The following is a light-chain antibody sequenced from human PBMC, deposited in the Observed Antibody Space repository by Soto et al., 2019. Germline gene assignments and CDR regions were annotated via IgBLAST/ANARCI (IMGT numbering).Light chain of an antibody. V-gene: IGKV1-5*03. CDR3: QKYNTYWT. J-gene: IGKJ1*01. CDR2: HPS. CDR1: QSLNIW. Sequence: DTQMTQSPSTLSASVGDRVTITCRASQSLNIWLAWYHQKPVRAPKLLIDHPSTLASGVPSRFSGSGSGSESTLIRSRQQDDDVTYYCYQKYNTYWTFGQGTKVDIK.